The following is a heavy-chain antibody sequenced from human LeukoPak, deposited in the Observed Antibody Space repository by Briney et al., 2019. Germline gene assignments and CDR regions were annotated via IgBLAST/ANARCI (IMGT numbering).Heavy chain of an antibody. V-gene: IGHV3-23*01. CDR3: ARDMGGYYYYYYYMDV. CDR1: GFTFSSYG. J-gene: IGHJ6*03. Sequence: GGSLRLSCAASGFTFSSYGMSWVRQAPGKGLEWVSAISGSGGSTYYADSVKGRFTISRDNSKNSLYLQMNSLRAEDTAVYYCARDMGGYYYYYYYMDVWGKGTTVTVSS. CDR2: ISGSGGST. D-gene: IGHD1-26*01.